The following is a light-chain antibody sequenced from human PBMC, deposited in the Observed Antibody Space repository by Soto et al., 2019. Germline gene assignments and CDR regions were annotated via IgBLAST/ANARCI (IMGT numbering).Light chain of an antibody. V-gene: IGKV3-15*01. CDR1: QSVTSN. CDR2: GAS. CDR3: QHYNNWPPWT. J-gene: IGKJ1*01. Sequence: EIVLTQSPATLSVSPGERATLSCRGSQSVTSNLAWYQQKPGQAPRLLIYGASTRATGIPAKFCGSGSGTEFTLTITSLQSEHVALYYCQHYNNWPPWTFGQGTKVEIK.